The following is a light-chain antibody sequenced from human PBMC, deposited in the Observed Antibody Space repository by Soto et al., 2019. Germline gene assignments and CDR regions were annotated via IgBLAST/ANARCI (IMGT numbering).Light chain of an antibody. CDR2: AAS. CDR3: QHSYSTPFT. J-gene: IGKJ3*01. CDR1: QSISSY. V-gene: IGKV1-39*01. Sequence: DIQMTQSPSSLSASVGDRVTITCRASQSISSYLNWYHQNPGKAPKLLIYAASSFQSRVPSRFSGSVSATDFTLTISTLQPEDFATYYCQHSYSTPFTFGPGTKVDIK.